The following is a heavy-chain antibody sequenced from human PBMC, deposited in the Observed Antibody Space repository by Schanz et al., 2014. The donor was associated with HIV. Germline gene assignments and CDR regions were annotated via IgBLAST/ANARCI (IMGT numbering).Heavy chain of an antibody. CDR1: SASIRTYH. CDR3: VKSGQLASKEYWFDS. Sequence: QVLLQESGPRLMKPSETVSLTCTVSSASIRTYHWNWLRQSAGKRLEWIGRVSGNGHTDYNPSLKVRVPLSVDPSTTFFPLNLGPLPAADTAVYFCVKSGQLASKEYWFDSWGQGTLVTVSS. CDR2: VSGNGHT. J-gene: IGHJ5*01. D-gene: IGHD1-1*01. V-gene: IGHV4-4*07.